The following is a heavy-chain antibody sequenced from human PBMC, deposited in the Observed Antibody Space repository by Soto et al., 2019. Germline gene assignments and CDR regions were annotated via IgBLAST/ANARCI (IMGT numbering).Heavy chain of an antibody. CDR2: FHYSGRT. J-gene: IGHJ6*02. CDR3: ARLAGYCSGTSCYGYYGMDV. CDR1: GGSISSGPYS. V-gene: IGHV4-39*01. Sequence: QLQLLESGPGLVKPSETLSLTCSVSGGSISSGPYSWGWIRQPPGKGLEWIGTFHYSGRTYYSPSLGSRVTISVDTSKNQFYLKVSSGTAADTAVFYCARLAGYCSGTSCYGYYGMDVWGQGTTVTVSS. D-gene: IGHD2-2*01.